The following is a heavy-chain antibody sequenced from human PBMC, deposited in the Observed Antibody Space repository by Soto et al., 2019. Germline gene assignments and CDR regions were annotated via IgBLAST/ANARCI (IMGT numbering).Heavy chain of an antibody. CDR1: GGTFSSYA. V-gene: IGHV1-69*01. J-gene: IGHJ6*02. CDR3: ARGIAVAGPGTIGMDV. Sequence: QVQLVQSGAEVKKPGSSVKVSCKASGGTFSSYAISWVRQAPGQGLEWMGGIIPIFGTANYAQKFQGRVTITADESTSTADMELSSLRSEDTAVYYGARGIAVAGPGTIGMDVWGQGTTVTVSS. D-gene: IGHD6-19*01. CDR2: IIPIFGTA.